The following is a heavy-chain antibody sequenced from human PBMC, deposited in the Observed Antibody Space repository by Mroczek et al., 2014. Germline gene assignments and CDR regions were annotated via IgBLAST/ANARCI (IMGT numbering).Heavy chain of an antibody. CDR2: INTIGVNT. J-gene: IGHJ4*02. D-gene: IGHD3-10*01. CDR1: RFVFGSYA. Sequence: EVQLLETGGGLVQPGGSLRLSCAASRFVFGSYAMSWVRQAPGKGLEWVATINTIGVNTYYADSVKGRFILSRDNSKNTLYLQMNSLRAEDTAIYYCAKNYYGSGRPTGDYFDYWGPGTLVTVSS. V-gene: IGHV3-23*01. CDR3: AKNYYGSGRPTGDYFDY.